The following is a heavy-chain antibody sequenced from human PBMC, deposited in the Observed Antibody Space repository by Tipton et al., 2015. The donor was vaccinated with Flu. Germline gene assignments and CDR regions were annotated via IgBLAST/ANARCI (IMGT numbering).Heavy chain of an antibody. CDR3: ARGGAHDF. J-gene: IGHJ4*02. V-gene: IGHV1-46*01. Sequence: QSGAEVKKPGASVKLSCKASGYNFGSNYIHWVRQAPGQGLEWLGVINPIDGTTAYPRKVQDRVTMTRDTSTTTVHMEVNSLTSEDTAVYYCARGGAHDFWGQGTLVTVSS. CDR2: INPIDGTT. CDR1: GYNFGSNY.